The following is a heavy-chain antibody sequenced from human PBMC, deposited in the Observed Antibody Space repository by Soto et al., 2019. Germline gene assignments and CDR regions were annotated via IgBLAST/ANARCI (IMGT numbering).Heavy chain of an antibody. D-gene: IGHD5-12*01. CDR3: AKGDNLGPKTGYAFDP. J-gene: IGHJ5*02. CDR1: GDSVSSNTAS. V-gene: IGHV6-1*01. CDR2: TYFRSKWYN. Sequence: TLSLTCAISGDSVSSNTASWNWIRQSPSRGLEWLGRTYFRSKWYNDYAVSVKSRIIINPDTSNNQFSLQLNSVTPEDTAVYFCAKGDNLGPKTGYAFDPWGQGIMVTVSS.